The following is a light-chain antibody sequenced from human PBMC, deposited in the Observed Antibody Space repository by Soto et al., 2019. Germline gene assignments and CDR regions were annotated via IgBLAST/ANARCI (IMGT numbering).Light chain of an antibody. Sequence: DIVMTQSPLSLPVTPGEPASISCSSSQSLLQSNGYNYLDWYLQKPGQSPQQLIYFGSYRASGVPDRFCGRGSGTDFTLKIRRVEAEDVGVYYCMQSQQSPPTFGQGTKVEI. CDR2: FGS. J-gene: IGKJ1*01. CDR3: MQSQQSPPT. V-gene: IGKV2-28*01. CDR1: QSLLQSNGYNY.